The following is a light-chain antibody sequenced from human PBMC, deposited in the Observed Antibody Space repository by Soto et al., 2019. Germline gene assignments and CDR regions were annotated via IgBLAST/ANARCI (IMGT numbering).Light chain of an antibody. CDR1: SSDVGGHNY. Sequence: QSALTQPRSVSGSPGQSVTISCTGTSSDVGGHNYVSWYQQHPGKAPKLMISSVSKRPSGVPDRFSGSKSGNTASLTISVLQAEDEADYYCCSYAGSYTYVFGTGTQLTVL. CDR3: CSYAGSYTYV. CDR2: SVS. J-gene: IGLJ1*01. V-gene: IGLV2-11*01.